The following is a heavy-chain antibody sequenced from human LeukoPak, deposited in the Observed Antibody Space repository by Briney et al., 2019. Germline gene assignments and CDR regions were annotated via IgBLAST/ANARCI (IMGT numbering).Heavy chain of an antibody. CDR3: ARDSRFGKLLIPYFDY. CDR1: GFTFSNYN. Sequence: PGGSLRLSCAASGFTFSNYNMNWVRQAPGKGLEWVSYITSRSSSIYYADSVKSRFTISRDNAQNSLYLQMNSLRDEDTAVYYCARDSRFGKLLIPYFDYWGQGTLVTVSS. D-gene: IGHD3-10*01. J-gene: IGHJ4*02. V-gene: IGHV3-48*02. CDR2: ITSRSSSI.